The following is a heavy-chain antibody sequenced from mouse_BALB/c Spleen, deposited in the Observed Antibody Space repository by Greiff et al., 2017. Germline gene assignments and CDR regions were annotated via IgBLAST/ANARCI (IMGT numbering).Heavy chain of an antibody. CDR1: GYTFTSYW. CDR2: INPSNGRT. Sequence: QVQLQQPGAELVKPGASVKLSCKASGYTFTSYWMHWVKQRPGQGLEWIGEINPSNGRTNYNEKFKSKATLTVDQSSSTAYMQLSSLTSEDSAVYYCTRELYGNYGGYAMDYWGQGTSVTVSS. CDR3: TRELYGNYGGYAMDY. V-gene: IGHV1S81*02. D-gene: IGHD2-1*01. J-gene: IGHJ4*01.